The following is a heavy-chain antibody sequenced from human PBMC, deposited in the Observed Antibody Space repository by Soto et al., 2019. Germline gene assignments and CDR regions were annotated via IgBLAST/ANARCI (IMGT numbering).Heavy chain of an antibody. CDR2: MNPNSGNT. D-gene: IGHD1-1*01. V-gene: IGHV1-8*01. CDR3: ARDGTGTTSMDV. Sequence: QVQLVQSGAEVKKPGASVKVSCKASGYTFTSYDINWVRQATGQGLERMGWMNPNSGNTGYAQKFQGRVTMTRNTSISTGYTELSSLRSEDTAVYYCARDGTGTTSMDVSGQGTTVTVSS. CDR1: GYTFTSYD. J-gene: IGHJ6*02.